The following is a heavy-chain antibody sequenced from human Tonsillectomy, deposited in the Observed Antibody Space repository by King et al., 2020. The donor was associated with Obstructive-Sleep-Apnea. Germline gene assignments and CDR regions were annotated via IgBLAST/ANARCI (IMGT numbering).Heavy chain of an antibody. J-gene: IGHJ3*01. D-gene: IGHD1-26*01. CDR2: IKKDGGEE. V-gene: IGHV3-7*03. CDR3: ATRKWELLRLGAFDF. CDR1: GFTFSRYW. Sequence: VQLVESGGGLVQPGGSLRLSCAASGFTFSRYWMSWVRQAPGKGLEWVANIKKDGGEEHYVDSVKGRFTISRDNAKNSLYLQMNSLRAGDTAVYYCATRKWELLRLGAFDFWGQGTMATVSS.